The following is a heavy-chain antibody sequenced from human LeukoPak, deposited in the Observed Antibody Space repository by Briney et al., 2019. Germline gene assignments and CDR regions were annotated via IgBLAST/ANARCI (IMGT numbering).Heavy chain of an antibody. Sequence: GASVKVSCKASGYTFSSYYIHWVRQAPGQGLQWMGVINPSGSNSRYAEEFQGRVTMTRDTSISTAYMELSRLRSDDTAVYYCARDRDYGDYVLGYWGQGTLVTVSS. CDR3: ARDRDYGDYVLGY. J-gene: IGHJ4*02. D-gene: IGHD4-17*01. CDR1: GYTFSSYY. CDR2: INPSGSNS. V-gene: IGHV1-46*01.